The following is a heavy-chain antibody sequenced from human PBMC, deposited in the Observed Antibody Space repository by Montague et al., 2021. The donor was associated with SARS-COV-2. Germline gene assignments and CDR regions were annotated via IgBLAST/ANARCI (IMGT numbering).Heavy chain of an antibody. V-gene: IGHV4-39*01. Sequence: SETLSLTCSVSGASISSHTYYRAWIRQPPGKELEWIGSISYSGSTFYNSSLKSRVTLSVDTPKNQFSLKLRSLSASDTAVYYCTRQIYDVLSGYFPFFFDNWGQGTLVTVSS. CDR1: GASISSHTYY. D-gene: IGHD3-9*01. CDR2: ISYSGST. CDR3: TRQIYDVLSGYFPFFFDN. J-gene: IGHJ4*01.